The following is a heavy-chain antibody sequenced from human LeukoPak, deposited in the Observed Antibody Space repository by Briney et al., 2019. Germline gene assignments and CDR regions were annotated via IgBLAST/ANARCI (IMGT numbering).Heavy chain of an antibody. CDR1: GFTFSSYA. CDR3: ARDLDGPDAFDI. Sequence: GGSLRLSCAASGFTFSSYAMSWVRQAPGKGLEWVSAISGSGGSTYYADSVKGRFTISRDNSKNTLYLQMNSLRAGDTAVYYCARDLDGPDAFDIWGQGTMVTVSS. J-gene: IGHJ3*02. V-gene: IGHV3-23*01. D-gene: IGHD3-9*01. CDR2: ISGSGGST.